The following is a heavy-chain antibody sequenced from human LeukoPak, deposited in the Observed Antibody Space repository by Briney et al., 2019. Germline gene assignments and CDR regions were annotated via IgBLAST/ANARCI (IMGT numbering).Heavy chain of an antibody. CDR3: ARRVGDKDYFDY. J-gene: IGHJ4*02. V-gene: IGHV4-59*01. Sequence: SETLSLTCTVSGGSITSYYWSWIRQPPGKGLEWIGYIHYSGSTNYNNSLKSRVTISVDTSKNQFSLKLSSVTAADTAVYYCARRVGDKDYFDYWGQGTLVTVSS. CDR1: GGSITSYY. CDR2: IHYSGST. D-gene: IGHD1-26*01.